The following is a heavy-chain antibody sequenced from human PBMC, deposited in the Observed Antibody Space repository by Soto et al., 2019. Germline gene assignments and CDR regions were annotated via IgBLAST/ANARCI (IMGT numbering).Heavy chain of an antibody. D-gene: IGHD3-16*01. CDR1: GGSFSGYY. V-gene: IGHV4-34*01. CDR2: INHSGST. Sequence: QVQLQQWGAGLLKPSETLSLTCAVYGGSFSGYYWSWIRQPPGKGLEWIGEINHSGSTNYNPYLKSRVTISVDTSKNQFSLKLSSVTAADTAVYYCARSYTASGWAHDYWGQGTLVTVSS. CDR3: ARSYTASGWAHDY. J-gene: IGHJ4*02.